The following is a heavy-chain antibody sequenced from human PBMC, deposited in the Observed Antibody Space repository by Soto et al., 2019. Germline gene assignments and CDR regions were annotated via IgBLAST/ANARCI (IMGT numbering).Heavy chain of an antibody. Sequence: PSETLSLTCAVYGGSFSGYYWSWIRQPPGKGLEWIGEINHSGSTNYNPSLKSRVTISVDTSKNQFSLKLTSVTAADTAVYYCAGGNSHHYFSGNFKTSYYFDSWGQGTLVTVSS. CDR1: GGSFSGYY. CDR3: AGGNSHHYFSGNFKTSYYFDS. V-gene: IGHV4-34*01. J-gene: IGHJ4*02. D-gene: IGHD2-15*01. CDR2: INHSGST.